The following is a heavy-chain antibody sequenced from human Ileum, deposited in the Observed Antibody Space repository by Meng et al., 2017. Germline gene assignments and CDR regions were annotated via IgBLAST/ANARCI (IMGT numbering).Heavy chain of an antibody. V-gene: IGHV4-61*01. J-gene: IGHJ5*02. CDR3: ARDSGWFDR. Sequence: QVQLQESGPGLVRPSETLSLTCPVSGGSVSSGLYYWSWIRQPPGKGLEWIGYIYYSGSINYNPSLKSRVTISVDTSKNQFPLNLSSVTAADTAVYYCARDSGWFDRWGQGTLVTVSS. CDR2: IYYSGSI. CDR1: GGSVSSGLYY.